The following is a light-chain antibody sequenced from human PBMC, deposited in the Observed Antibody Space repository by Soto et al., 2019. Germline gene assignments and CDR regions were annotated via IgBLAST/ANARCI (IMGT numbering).Light chain of an antibody. Sequence: QSALTQPRSVSGSPGQSVTISCTGTSSDVGGYNYVSWYQQHPGKAPKLMIFDVSKRPSGVPDRFSCSKSGNPASLTISGLQADDEADYYCFSYAGSYTMVFGGGTKLTVL. CDR3: FSYAGSYTMV. CDR1: SSDVGGYNY. V-gene: IGLV2-11*01. J-gene: IGLJ2*01. CDR2: DVS.